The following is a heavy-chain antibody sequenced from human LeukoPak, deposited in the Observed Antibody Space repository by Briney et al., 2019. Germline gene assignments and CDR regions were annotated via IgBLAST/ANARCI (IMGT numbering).Heavy chain of an antibody. V-gene: IGHV3-20*04. J-gene: IGHJ6*02. D-gene: IGHD3-16*02. CDR1: GFTFDDHD. CDR3: AKASVYVYYGMDV. CDR2: INWNGGST. Sequence: GGSLRLSCVASGFTFDDHDMSWVRQAPGKGLEWVSNINWNGGSTGYADSVKGRFTISRDNSKNTLYLQMNSLRAEDTAVYYCAKASVYVYYGMDVWGQGTTVTVSS.